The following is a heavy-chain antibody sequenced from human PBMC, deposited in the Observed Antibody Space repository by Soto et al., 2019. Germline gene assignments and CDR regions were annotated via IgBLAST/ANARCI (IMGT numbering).Heavy chain of an antibody. CDR1: GFTFSSYA. CDR2: ISYDGSNK. V-gene: IGHV3-30-3*01. D-gene: IGHD3-9*01. CDR3: ARVPLYLPDYDILTGNNDAFDI. Sequence: GGSLRLSCAASGFTFSSYAMHWVRQAPGKGLEWVAVISYDGSNKYYADSVKGRFTISRDNSKNTLYLQMNSLRAEDTAVYYCARVPLYLPDYDILTGNNDAFDIWGQGTMVTVSS. J-gene: IGHJ3*02.